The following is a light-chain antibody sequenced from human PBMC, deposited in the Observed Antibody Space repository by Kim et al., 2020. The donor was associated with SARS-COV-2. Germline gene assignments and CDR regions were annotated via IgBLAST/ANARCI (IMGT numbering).Light chain of an antibody. CDR1: QNINSR. CDR3: QQSKIYPCT. CDR2: EAS. Sequence: DIQMTQSPSTLSASVGDRVTITCRTSQNINSRLDWYQQKPGRAPKLLIYEASTLQSGVPSRFSGSGSETEFTLTISSLQPEDFATYFCQQSKIYPCTFGPGTKVDIK. V-gene: IGKV1-5*03. J-gene: IGKJ3*01.